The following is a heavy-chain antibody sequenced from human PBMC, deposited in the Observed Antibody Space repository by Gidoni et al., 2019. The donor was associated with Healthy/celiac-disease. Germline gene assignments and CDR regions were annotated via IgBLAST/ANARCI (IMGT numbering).Heavy chain of an antibody. Sequence: QLQLQESGPGLVKSSETLSLTCTVSGGSIRRSSYYWGWIRPPPGKGLEWIGSIYYSGSTYYNPSLKSRVTIAVDTSKNQFCLKLSSVTAADTAVYYCARHLLIRLDTAMFDPWGQGTLVTVSS. V-gene: IGHV4-39*01. CDR1: GGSIRRSSYY. D-gene: IGHD5-18*01. J-gene: IGHJ5*02. CDR2: IYYSGST. CDR3: ARHLLIRLDTAMFDP.